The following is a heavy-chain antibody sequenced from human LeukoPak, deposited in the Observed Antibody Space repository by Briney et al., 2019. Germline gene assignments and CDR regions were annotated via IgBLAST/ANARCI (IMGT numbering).Heavy chain of an antibody. CDR1: GGSISSYY. Sequence: PSETLSLTCTVSGGSISSYYWSWIRQPPGKGLEWIGYIYYSGSTNYNPSLKSRVTISVDTSKNQFSLKLSSVTAADTAVYYCARHMDPYQPLLYFDYWGQGTLVTVSS. CDR3: ARHMDPYQPLLYFDY. D-gene: IGHD2-2*01. J-gene: IGHJ4*02. CDR2: IYYSGST. V-gene: IGHV4-59*08.